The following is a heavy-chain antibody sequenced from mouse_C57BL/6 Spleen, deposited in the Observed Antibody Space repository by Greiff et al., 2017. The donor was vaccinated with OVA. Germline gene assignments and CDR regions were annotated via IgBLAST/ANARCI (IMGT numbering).Heavy chain of an antibody. Sequence: QVQLQQPGAELVKPGASVKLSCKASGYTFTSYWMQWVKQRPGQGLEWIGEIDPSDSYTNYNQKFKGKATLTVDTSSSTAYMQLSSLTSEDSAVYYCARGELPRGYWGQGTTLTVSS. J-gene: IGHJ2*01. CDR2: IDPSDSYT. CDR1: GYTFTSYW. V-gene: IGHV1-50*01. D-gene: IGHD1-1*01. CDR3: ARGELPRGY.